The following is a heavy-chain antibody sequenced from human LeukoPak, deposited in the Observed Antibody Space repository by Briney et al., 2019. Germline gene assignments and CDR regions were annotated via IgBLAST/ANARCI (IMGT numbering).Heavy chain of an antibody. D-gene: IGHD4-17*01. CDR2: IYYSGST. J-gene: IGHJ4*02. CDR3: ARPAGDSSYYLDY. Sequence: PSETLSLTCTVSGGSISSSSYYWGWIRQPPGKGLEWIGSIYYSGSTYYNPSLKSRVTISVDTSKNQFSLKLSSVTAADTAVYYCARPAGDSSYYLDYWGQGTLVTVSS. V-gene: IGHV4-39*01. CDR1: GGSISSSSYY.